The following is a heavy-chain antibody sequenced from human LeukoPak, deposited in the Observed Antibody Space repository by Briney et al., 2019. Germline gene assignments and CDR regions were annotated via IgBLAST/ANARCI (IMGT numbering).Heavy chain of an antibody. CDR2: ISAYDGNT. CDR1: GYTFTSYG. CDR3: ARVLYGDYSMDV. D-gene: IGHD4-17*01. Sequence: ASVKVSCKASGYTFTSYGISWVRQAPGQGLEWMGWISAYDGNTNYAQKLQGRVTMTTDTSTSAAYMELRSLGSDDTAVYYCARVLYGDYSMDVWGQGTTVTVSS. V-gene: IGHV1-18*01. J-gene: IGHJ6*02.